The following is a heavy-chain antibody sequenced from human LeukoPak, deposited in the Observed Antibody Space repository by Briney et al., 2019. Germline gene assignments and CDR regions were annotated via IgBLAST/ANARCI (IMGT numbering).Heavy chain of an antibody. Sequence: GESLKISCKGSGYSFTSYWIGWVRQMPGIGLEWMGIIYPGDSDTRYSPSFQGQVTISADKSISTAYLQWSSLKASDTAMYYCARHYDILTGYYDNWIDPWGQGTLVTVSS. J-gene: IGHJ5*02. V-gene: IGHV5-51*01. D-gene: IGHD3-9*01. CDR3: ARHYDILTGYYDNWIDP. CDR2: IYPGDSDT. CDR1: GYSFTSYW.